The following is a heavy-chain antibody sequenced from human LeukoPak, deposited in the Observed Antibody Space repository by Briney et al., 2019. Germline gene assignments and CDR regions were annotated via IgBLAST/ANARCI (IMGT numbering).Heavy chain of an antibody. Sequence: GESLKISCKGSGYNLASYWIGWVRQMPGKGLEWMGNINPGDSDTRYSPSFQGQVTMTVDKSINTAYLYWSSLKASDTAMYYCTRYQVPPGRDYFDYWGQGTLVTVSS. CDR2: INPGDSDT. CDR1: GYNLASYW. V-gene: IGHV5-51*01. CDR3: TRYQVPPGRDYFDY. D-gene: IGHD2-2*01. J-gene: IGHJ4*02.